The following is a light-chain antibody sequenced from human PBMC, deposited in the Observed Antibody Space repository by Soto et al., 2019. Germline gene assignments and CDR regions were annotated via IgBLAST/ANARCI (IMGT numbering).Light chain of an antibody. CDR2: VHNDGSH. Sequence: QSVLTQSPSASASLGASVTLTCTLSSGHSHYAIAWHQQQPEKGPRFLMKVHNDGSHIKGDGIPDRVSGSASGAERYLTISSLQAEDEADYYCQNWGTGILLFGGGTKLTVL. CDR1: SGHSHYA. CDR3: QNWGTGILL. V-gene: IGLV4-69*01. J-gene: IGLJ3*02.